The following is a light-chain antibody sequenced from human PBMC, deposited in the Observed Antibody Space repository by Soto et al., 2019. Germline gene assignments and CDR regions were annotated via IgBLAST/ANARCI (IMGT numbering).Light chain of an antibody. Sequence: DIVMTQSPDSLAVSLGERATINCKSSQSILYSSSNKNYLTWYQQKPGQPPKLLIYWASTRESGVPDRFSGSGYGTDFTLTISSLQAEDVAVYYCQQYYGIPFTFGGGTKVEIK. CDR2: WAS. CDR3: QQYYGIPFT. V-gene: IGKV4-1*01. CDR1: QSILYSSSNKNY. J-gene: IGKJ4*01.